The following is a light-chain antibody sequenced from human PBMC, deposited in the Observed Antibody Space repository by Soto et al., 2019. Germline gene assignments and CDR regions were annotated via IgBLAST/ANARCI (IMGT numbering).Light chain of an antibody. CDR1: QGINIY. CDR2: GAS. V-gene: IGKV1-27*01. CDR3: QKDGSPPWT. Sequence: DIQMIQSPSSLSASVGDRVTITCRASQGINIYLAWYQQKPGKVPKVLISGASTLQSGVPSRFSGSGSETDFTLTISSLQPEDVATYYCQKDGSPPWTFGQGTKVEIK. J-gene: IGKJ1*01.